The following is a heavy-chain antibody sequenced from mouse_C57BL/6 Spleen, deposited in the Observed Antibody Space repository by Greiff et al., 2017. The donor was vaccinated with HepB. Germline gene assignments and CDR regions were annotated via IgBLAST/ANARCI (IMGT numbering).Heavy chain of an antibody. CDR1: GYTFTDYY. Sequence: VQLQQSGPELVKPGASVKISCKASGYTFTDYYMNWVKQSHGKSLEWIGDINPNNGGTSYNQKFKGKATLTVDKSSSTAYMELRSLTSEDSAVYYCARGGDVNFDYWGQGTTLTVSS. D-gene: IGHD3-3*01. CDR3: ARGGDVNFDY. CDR2: INPNNGGT. V-gene: IGHV1-26*01. J-gene: IGHJ2*01.